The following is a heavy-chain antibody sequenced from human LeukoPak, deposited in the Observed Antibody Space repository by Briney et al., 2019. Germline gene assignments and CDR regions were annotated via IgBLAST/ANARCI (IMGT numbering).Heavy chain of an antibody. CDR1: GGSISSGSYY. CDR3: ARDMDAYYGSGSYYILDP. J-gene: IGHJ5*02. V-gene: IGHV4-61*02. CDR2: IYTSGST. D-gene: IGHD3-10*01. Sequence: PSETLSLTCTVSGGSISSGSYYWSWIRPPAGKGLEWIGRIYTSGSTDYNPSLKSRVTISVDTSKNQFSLKLSSVTAADTAVYYCARDMDAYYGSGSYYILDPWGQGTLVTVSS.